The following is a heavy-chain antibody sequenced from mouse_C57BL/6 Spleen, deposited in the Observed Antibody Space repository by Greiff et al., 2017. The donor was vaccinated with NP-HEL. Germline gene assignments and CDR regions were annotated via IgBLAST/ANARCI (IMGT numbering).Heavy chain of an antibody. CDR1: GYTFTSYG. V-gene: IGHV1-81*01. D-gene: IGHD3-1*01. J-gene: IGHJ4*01. CDR3: ASLTALYAMDY. CDR2: IYPRSGNT. Sequence: VQLQQSGAELARPGASVKLSCKASGYTFTSYGISWVKQRTGQGLEWIGEIYPRSGNTYYNEKFKGKATLTADKSSSTAYMELRSLTSEDSAVYFCASLTALYAMDYWGQGTSVTVSS.